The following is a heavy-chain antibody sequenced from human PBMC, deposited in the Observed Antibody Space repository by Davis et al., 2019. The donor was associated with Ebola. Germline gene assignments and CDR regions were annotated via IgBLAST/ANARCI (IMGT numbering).Heavy chain of an antibody. CDR2: ISGSGGST. J-gene: IGHJ4*02. Sequence: GESLKISCTASGFTFGDYAMSWVRQAPGKGLEWVSAISGSGGSTYYADSVKGRFTISRDNSKNTLYVQMNSLRAEDTAVYYCARPPGIAVAGTMGYWGQGTLVTVSS. CDR1: GFTFGDYA. CDR3: ARPPGIAVAGTMGY. V-gene: IGHV3-23*01. D-gene: IGHD6-19*01.